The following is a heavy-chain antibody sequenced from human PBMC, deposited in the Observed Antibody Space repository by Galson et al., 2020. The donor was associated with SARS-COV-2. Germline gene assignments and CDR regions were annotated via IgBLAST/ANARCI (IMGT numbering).Heavy chain of an antibody. CDR3: ARDMVTFDY. D-gene: IGHD2-21*02. J-gene: IGHJ4*02. CDR1: GFTFSDYH. Sequence: GESLKISCAASGFTFSDYHMSWIRQAPGKGLEWISYISSSGATIYYADSVKGRFTISRDNAKNSLDLQMNSLRAEDTAVYYCARDMVTFDYWGQGTLVTVSS. CDR2: ISSSGATI. V-gene: IGHV3-11*01.